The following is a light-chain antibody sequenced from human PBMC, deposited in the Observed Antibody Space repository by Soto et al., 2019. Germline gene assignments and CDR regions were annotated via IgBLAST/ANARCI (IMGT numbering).Light chain of an antibody. V-gene: IGKV3-11*01. CDR1: QSVRRY. CDR3: QQRNNWPTIT. CDR2: DAS. Sequence: ELVLTQSPATLSLSPGERATLSCRASQSVRRYLAWYQQKPGQAPRLIISDASTRATGIPARFSGSGCETDFSLTITSLEPEDFLVYYCQQRNNWPTITFGQGTRLEIK. J-gene: IGKJ5*01.